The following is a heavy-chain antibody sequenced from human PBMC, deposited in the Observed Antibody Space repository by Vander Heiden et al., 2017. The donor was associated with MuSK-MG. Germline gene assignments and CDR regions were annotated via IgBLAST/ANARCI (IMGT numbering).Heavy chain of an antibody. J-gene: IGHJ4*02. Sequence: QVQLVPSWAEVKKPGASLKISCKASGYIFITYYMHWVRQAPGQGLEWLGMINPSGGITTYPQKFQGKVTMTGDSSTSTFYMELSSLRSEDTAVYFCARKTGGHFNFEYWGQGTLITVSS. CDR3: ARKTGGHFNFEY. V-gene: IGHV1-46*01. CDR1: GYIFITYY. CDR2: INPSGGIT.